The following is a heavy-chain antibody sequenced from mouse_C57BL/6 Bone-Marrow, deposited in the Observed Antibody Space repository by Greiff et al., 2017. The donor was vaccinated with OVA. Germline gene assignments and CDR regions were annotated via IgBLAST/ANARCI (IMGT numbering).Heavy chain of an antibody. J-gene: IGHJ4*01. CDR2: ISSGGDYI. V-gene: IGHV5-9-1*02. CDR1: GFTFSSYA. CDR3: TPLYDGYLMDY. D-gene: IGHD2-3*01. Sequence: EVQLQESGEGLVKPGGSLKLSCAASGFTFSSYAMSWVRQTPEKRLEWVAYISSGGDYIYYADTVKGRFTISRDNARNTLCLQMSSLKSEDTAMYYCTPLYDGYLMDYWGQGTSVTVSS.